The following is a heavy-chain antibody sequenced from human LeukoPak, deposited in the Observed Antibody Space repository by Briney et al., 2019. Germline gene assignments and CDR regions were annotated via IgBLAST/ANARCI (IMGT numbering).Heavy chain of an antibody. D-gene: IGHD4-23*01. Sequence: RTGGSLRLSCAASGFTFSTYAMSWVRQAPGKGLEWVSAISGSGGSTYYADSVQGRFTISRDNSKNTLYLQMNSLRAEDTAVYYCARAISTVVTPSYYYGMDVWGQGTTVTVSS. CDR1: GFTFSTYA. CDR3: ARAISTVVTPSYYYGMDV. V-gene: IGHV3-23*01. J-gene: IGHJ6*02. CDR2: ISGSGGST.